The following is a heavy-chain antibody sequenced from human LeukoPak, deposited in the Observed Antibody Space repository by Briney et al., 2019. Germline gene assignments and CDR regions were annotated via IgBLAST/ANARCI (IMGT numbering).Heavy chain of an antibody. V-gene: IGHV3-33*01. CDR3: VRDRAYFDSSGFYNLDY. Sequence: GGSLRLSCAASGFTFSSYGMHWVRQAPGKGLEWVAVTWYDGSNKYYADSVKGRFTISRDNSKNTLYLQKNSLRAEDTAVYYCVRDRAYFDSSGFYNLDYWGQGTLVTVSS. CDR1: GFTFSSYG. CDR2: TWYDGSNK. D-gene: IGHD3-22*01. J-gene: IGHJ4*02.